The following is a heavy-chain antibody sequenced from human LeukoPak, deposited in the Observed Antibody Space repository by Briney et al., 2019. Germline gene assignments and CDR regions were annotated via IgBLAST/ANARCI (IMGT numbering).Heavy chain of an antibody. J-gene: IGHJ4*02. Sequence: PGGSLRLSCAASGFTFSDYSMNWVRQPPRKGLEWVSCISGSGSYIYYADSVKGRFTISRDNAKNSLHLQVNSLRAEDTAVYYCVRERFHGSGAPKFDFWGQGTLVTVSS. CDR2: ISGSGSYI. D-gene: IGHD3-10*01. V-gene: IGHV3-21*06. CDR3: VRERFHGSGAPKFDF. CDR1: GFTFSDYS.